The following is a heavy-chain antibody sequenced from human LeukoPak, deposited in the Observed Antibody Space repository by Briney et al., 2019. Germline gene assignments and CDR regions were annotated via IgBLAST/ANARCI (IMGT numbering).Heavy chain of an antibody. V-gene: IGHV4-59*08. CDR2: IYYSGTT. D-gene: IGHD3-10*01. J-gene: IGHJ5*02. CDR1: GGSISSYY. Sequence: SETLSLTCTVSGGSISSYYWSWIRQPPGKGLEYIGYIYYSGTTNYNPSLKSRVAISVDTSKNQFSLKLTSVTATGTAIYYCARSPREYYGSGTYGDRFIWFDPWGQGTLVTVSS. CDR3: ARSPREYYGSGTYGDRFIWFDP.